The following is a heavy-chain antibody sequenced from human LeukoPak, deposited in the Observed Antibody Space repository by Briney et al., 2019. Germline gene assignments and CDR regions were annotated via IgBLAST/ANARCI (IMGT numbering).Heavy chain of an antibody. CDR2: ISRSSGSSI. V-gene: IGHV3-48*03. Sequence: GGSLRLSCAASGFTFSNYEMNWVRQAPGKGLEWVSYISRSSGSSIYYADSVKGRFTISRDNAKNSLYLQMNSLRAEDTAVYYCARDSSGWYYFDYWGQGILVAVSS. J-gene: IGHJ4*02. CDR1: GFTFSNYE. D-gene: IGHD6-19*01. CDR3: ARDSSGWYYFDY.